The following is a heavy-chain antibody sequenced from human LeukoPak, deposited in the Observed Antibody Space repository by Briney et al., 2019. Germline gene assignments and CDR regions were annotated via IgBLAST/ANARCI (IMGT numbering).Heavy chain of an antibody. CDR3: AKGYYYYSDY. J-gene: IGHJ4*02. D-gene: IGHD3-10*01. Sequence: GGSLRLSCAASGFTLSSYGMHWVRQAPGKGLEWVAFIRYDGSNKYYADSVKGRFTISRDNSKNTLYLQMNSLRAEDTAVYYCAKGYYYYSDYWGQGTLVTVSS. CDR1: GFTLSSYG. V-gene: IGHV3-30*02. CDR2: IRYDGSNK.